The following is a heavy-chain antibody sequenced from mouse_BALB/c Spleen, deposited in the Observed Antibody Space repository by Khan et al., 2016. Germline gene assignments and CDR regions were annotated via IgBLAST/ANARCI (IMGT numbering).Heavy chain of an antibody. V-gene: IGHV2-4-1*01. CDR3: ARNFRTPGYYTMDY. CDR2: IWNGGNT. J-gene: IGHJ4*01. Sequence: QAQLKQSGPGLVQPSQSLSITCTVSGFSLTSYGVHWVRQSPGKGLEWLGVIWNGGNTDYNAAFISRLSISKDNSKSQVFFKMNSLQADDTAIYYCARNFRTPGYYTMDYWGQGTSVTVSS. CDR1: GFSLTSYG.